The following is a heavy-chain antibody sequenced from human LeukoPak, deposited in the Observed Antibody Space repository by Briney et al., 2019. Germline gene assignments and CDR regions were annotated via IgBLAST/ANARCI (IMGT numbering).Heavy chain of an antibody. CDR3: ARGRGSSWYYTIGTYYFDY. Sequence: SETLSLTCTVSGYSISSGYYWGWIRQPPGKGLEWIGEINHSGSTNYNPSLKSRVTISVDTSKNQFSLKLSSATAADTAVYYCARGRGSSWYYTIGTYYFDYWGQGTLVTVSS. J-gene: IGHJ4*02. CDR2: INHSGST. D-gene: IGHD6-13*01. CDR1: GYSISSGYY. V-gene: IGHV4-38-2*02.